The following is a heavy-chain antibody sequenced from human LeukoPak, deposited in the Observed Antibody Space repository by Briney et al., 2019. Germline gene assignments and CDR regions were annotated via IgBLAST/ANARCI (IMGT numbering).Heavy chain of an antibody. CDR3: AGFFYDNSGEAFDL. CDR1: GYTFTSYG. V-gene: IGHV1-18*01. Sequence: ASVKVSYKASGYTFTSYGISWVRQAPGQGLEWMGWISAYNGNTNYAQKLQGRVTMTTDTSTSTAYMELRSLRSDDTAVYYCAGFFYDNSGEAFDLWGQGTMVTVSS. D-gene: IGHD3-22*01. J-gene: IGHJ3*01. CDR2: ISAYNGNT.